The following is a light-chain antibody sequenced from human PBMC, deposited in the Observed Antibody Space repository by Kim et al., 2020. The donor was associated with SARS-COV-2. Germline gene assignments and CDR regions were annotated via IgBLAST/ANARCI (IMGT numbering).Light chain of an antibody. CDR2: GKN. J-gene: IGLJ3*02. CDR1: SLRSYY. V-gene: IGLV3-19*01. Sequence: ALGQTVRITCQGDSLRSYYASWYQQKPGQAPVLVIYGKNNRPSGIPDRFSGSSSGTTGSLTITGAQAEDEADYYCNSRDTNNNYWVFGGGTQLTVL. CDR3: NSRDTNNNYWV.